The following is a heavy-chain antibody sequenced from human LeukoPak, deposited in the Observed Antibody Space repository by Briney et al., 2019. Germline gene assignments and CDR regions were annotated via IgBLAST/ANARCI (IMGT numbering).Heavy chain of an antibody. D-gene: IGHD4-17*01. CDR2: INPNSGGT. CDR1: GYTFTRYY. V-gene: IGHV1-2*04. Sequence: ASVKVSCKASGYTFTRYYMHWVRQAPGQGLEWMGWINPNSGGTNYAQKFQGWVTMTRDTSISTAYMELSRLRSDDTAVYYCAGASTVTNSDFDYWGQGTLVTVSS. CDR3: AGASTVTNSDFDY. J-gene: IGHJ4*02.